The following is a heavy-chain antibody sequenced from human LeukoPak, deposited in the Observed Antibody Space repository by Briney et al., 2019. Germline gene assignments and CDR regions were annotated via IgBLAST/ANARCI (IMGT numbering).Heavy chain of an antibody. CDR2: IYTSGST. CDR1: GGSISSYY. D-gene: IGHD5-24*01. CDR3: ARSRLHPIIFDY. J-gene: IGHJ4*02. Sequence: SETLSLTCTVSGGSISSYYWSWIRQPAGKGLEWIGRIYTSGSTNFNPSLMSRVTMSVDTSKNQFSLKLSSVTAADTAVYYCARSRLHPIIFDYWGQGTLVTVSS. V-gene: IGHV4-4*07.